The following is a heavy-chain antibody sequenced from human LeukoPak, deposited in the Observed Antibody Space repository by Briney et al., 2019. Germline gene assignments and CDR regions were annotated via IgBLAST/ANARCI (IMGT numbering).Heavy chain of an antibody. J-gene: IGHJ4*02. CDR1: GFTFSSYG. V-gene: IGHV3-33*01. Sequence: GGSLRLSCAASGFTFSSYGMHWVRQAPGKGLEWVAVIWYDGSNKYYADSVKGRFTISRDNSKNTLYLQMNSLRAEDTAVYYCAREIPPGSGRYGGFDYWGQGTLVTVSS. CDR3: AREIPPGSGRYGGFDY. CDR2: IWYDGSNK. D-gene: IGHD6-19*01.